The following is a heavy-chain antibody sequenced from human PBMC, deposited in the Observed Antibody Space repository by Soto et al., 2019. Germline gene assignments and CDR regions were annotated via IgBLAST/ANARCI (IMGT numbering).Heavy chain of an antibody. D-gene: IGHD3-10*01. Sequence: QVLLVQSGAEVKKPGASVKVSCKASGYTFTSHGISWVRQAPGQGLEWMGWISAYNGDTNYAQKLQGRVTLTTDTSTSTAYMEVRSLRSEDTAVYYCARMVRGSNIDYYHYMDVWGKGTKVTVSS. CDR2: ISAYNGDT. J-gene: IGHJ6*03. CDR1: GYTFTSHG. CDR3: ARMVRGSNIDYYHYMDV. V-gene: IGHV1-18*01.